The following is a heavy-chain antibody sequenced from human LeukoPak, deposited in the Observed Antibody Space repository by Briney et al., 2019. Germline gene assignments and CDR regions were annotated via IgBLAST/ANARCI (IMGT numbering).Heavy chain of an antibody. J-gene: IGHJ4*02. CDR2: MKQDGSEK. D-gene: IGHD2-2*01. Sequence: GGSLRLSCAASGFTFSSYWMSWVRQAPGKGLEWVANMKQDGSEKYYVDSVKGRFTISRDNAMNSLNLQMDSLRAEDTAVYYCARRRCISTSCFEDYWGQGTLVTVSS. CDR1: GFTFSSYW. CDR3: ARRRCISTSCFEDY. V-gene: IGHV3-7*01.